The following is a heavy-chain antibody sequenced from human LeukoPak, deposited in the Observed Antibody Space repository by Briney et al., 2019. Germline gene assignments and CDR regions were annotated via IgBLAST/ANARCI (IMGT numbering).Heavy chain of an antibody. CDR1: GGYISSGSYY. J-gene: IGHJ4*02. CDR3: ARENYYDSSGYLFVF. CDR2: IYTSGST. Sequence: SQTLSLTCTVSGGYISSGSYYWSCIPQPPGRGLEWIGRIYTSGSTNYNPSLKSRVTISVDTSKNQFSLKLSSVTAADTALYYCARENYYDSSGYLFVFWGQGTLVTVSS. V-gene: IGHV4-61*02. D-gene: IGHD3-22*01.